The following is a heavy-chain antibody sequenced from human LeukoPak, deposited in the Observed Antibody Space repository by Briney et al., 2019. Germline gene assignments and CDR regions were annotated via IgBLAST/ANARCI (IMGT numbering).Heavy chain of an antibody. CDR2: IDPRDSYT. D-gene: IGHD6-19*01. V-gene: IGHV5-10-1*01. J-gene: IGHJ4*02. CDR3: ARLMSGSASFDY. CDR1: GYSFTSYW. Sequence: GDSLKISCKGSGYSFTSYWIGWGRQMPGKGLEWMGRIDPRDSYTNYSPSFQGHVTISADKSISTAYLQWSSLKASDTAMYYCARLMSGSASFDYWGQGTLLTVSS.